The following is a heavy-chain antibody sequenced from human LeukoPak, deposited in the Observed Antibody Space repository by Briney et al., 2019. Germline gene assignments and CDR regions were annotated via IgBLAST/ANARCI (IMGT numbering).Heavy chain of an antibody. CDR1: GGTFSSYA. V-gene: IGHV1-69*06. Sequence: SVKVSCKASGGTFSSYAISWVRQAPGQGLEWMGGIIPIFGTANYAQKFQGRVTITADKSTSTAYMELSSLRSEDTAVYYCASCSQYSSSLFTFDYWGQGTLVTVSS. J-gene: IGHJ4*02. CDR2: IIPIFGTA. CDR3: ASCSQYSSSLFTFDY. D-gene: IGHD6-13*01.